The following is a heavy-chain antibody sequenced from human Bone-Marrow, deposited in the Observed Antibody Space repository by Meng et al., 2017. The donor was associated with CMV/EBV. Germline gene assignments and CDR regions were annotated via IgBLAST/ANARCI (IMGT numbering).Heavy chain of an antibody. V-gene: IGHV5-51*01. CDR3: TRGGVAGTGRDYFDY. CDR2: IYPGDSDT. D-gene: IGHD6-19*01. J-gene: IGHJ4*02. Sequence: GYSFFNSWIGWVRQMPGKGLEWVGIIYPGDSDTRYSPSFQGQVTISADKSISTAYLHWSSLKASDTAMYYCTRGGVAGTGRDYFDYWGQGTLVTVSS. CDR1: GYSFFNSW.